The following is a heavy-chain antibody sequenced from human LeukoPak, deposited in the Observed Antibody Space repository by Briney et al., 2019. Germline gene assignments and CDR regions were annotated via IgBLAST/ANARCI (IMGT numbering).Heavy chain of an antibody. Sequence: ASVKVSCKASGYTFTSYDTNWVRQATGQGLEWMGWMNPNSGNTGYAQKFQGRVTMTRNTSISTAYMELSSLRPEDTAVYYCARGGEPYYDFWSGPWDGMDVWGQGTTVTVSS. CDR3: ARGGEPYYDFWSGPWDGMDV. D-gene: IGHD3-3*01. J-gene: IGHJ6*02. CDR2: MNPNSGNT. CDR1: GYTFTSYD. V-gene: IGHV1-8*01.